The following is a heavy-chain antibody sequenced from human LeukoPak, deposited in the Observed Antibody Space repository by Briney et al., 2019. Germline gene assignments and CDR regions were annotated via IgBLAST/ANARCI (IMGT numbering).Heavy chain of an antibody. CDR2: IYYSGST. J-gene: IGHJ4*02. D-gene: IGHD6-13*01. Sequence: SETLSLTCTVSGGSISSSTYYWGWIRQPPGKGLEWIGSIYYSGSTYYNPSLKSRVTISVDTSKNQFSLNLGSVTAADTAVYYCARHGYSTTKSFDYWGQGTLVTVSS. CDR1: GGSISSSTYY. CDR3: ARHGYSTTKSFDY. V-gene: IGHV4-39*01.